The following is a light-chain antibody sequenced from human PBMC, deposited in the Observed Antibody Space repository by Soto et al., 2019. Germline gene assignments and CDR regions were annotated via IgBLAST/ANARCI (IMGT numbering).Light chain of an antibody. CDR3: QQYNNWPLT. V-gene: IGKV3-15*01. CDR1: QSVSSN. J-gene: IGKJ1*01. CDR2: GAS. Sequence: EIVMTQSPATLSVSPGERATLSCRAIQSVSSNLALYQQKPGQAPRLLIYGASTRATGIPARFSGSGSVTDFTLTISSLQSEDFAVYYCQQYNNWPLTFGQGTKVEIK.